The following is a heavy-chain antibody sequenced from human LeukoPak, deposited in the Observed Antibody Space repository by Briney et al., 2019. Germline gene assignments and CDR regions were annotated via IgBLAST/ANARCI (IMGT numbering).Heavy chain of an antibody. CDR2: ISGSGGST. V-gene: IGHV3-23*01. Sequence: TGGSLRLSCAASGFTFSSYAMSWVRQAPGKGLEWVSPISGSGGSTNYADSVKGRFTISRDNSKNTLYLQMHSLRAEDTAVYYCAKGGPNTVTTYYYYGMDVWGQGTTVTVSS. J-gene: IGHJ6*02. CDR3: AKGGPNTVTTYYYYGMDV. CDR1: GFTFSSYA. D-gene: IGHD4-11*01.